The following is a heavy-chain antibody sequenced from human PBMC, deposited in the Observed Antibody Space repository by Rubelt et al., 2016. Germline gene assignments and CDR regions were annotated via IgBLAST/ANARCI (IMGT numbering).Heavy chain of an antibody. Sequence: NYNPSLNSRVTILVDTSKNQFSLRLSSVTAADTAVYYCARVLPIAAAGKAFDYWGQGTLVTVSS. J-gene: IGHJ4*02. V-gene: IGHV4-34*13. CDR3: ARVLPIAAAGKAFDY. D-gene: IGHD6-13*01.